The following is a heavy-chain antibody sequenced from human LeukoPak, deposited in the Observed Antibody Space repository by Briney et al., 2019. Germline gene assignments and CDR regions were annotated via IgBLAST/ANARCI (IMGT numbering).Heavy chain of an antibody. CDR3: ERRTRKRSTMIVVVPKGEACFDP. D-gene: IGHD3-22*01. V-gene: IGHV4-34*01. CDR1: GGSFSGYY. CDR2: INHSGST. Sequence: SETLSLTCAVYGGSFSGYYWSWIRQPPGKGLEWIGEINHSGSTNYNPSLKSRVTISVDTSKNQFSLKLSSVTAADTAVSYCERRTRKRSTMIVVVPKGEACFDPWGRGPLVTVSS. J-gene: IGHJ5*02.